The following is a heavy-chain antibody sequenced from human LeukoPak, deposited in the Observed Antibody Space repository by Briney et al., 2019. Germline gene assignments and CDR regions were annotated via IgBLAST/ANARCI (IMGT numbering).Heavy chain of an antibody. D-gene: IGHD3-3*01. CDR3: ARTYDFGRGPPGDAFDN. V-gene: IGHV3-48*01. CDR1: GFTFTIFG. J-gene: IGHJ3*02. CDR2: IDARSGIT. Sequence: GGSLGLSCAASGFTFTIFGLNWVRQAPGKVPEWVSYIDARSGITYYADSVQGRFTISRDNAQESVFLQMNSLRADDTAVYYCARTYDFGRGPPGDAFDNWGPGTLVTVSS.